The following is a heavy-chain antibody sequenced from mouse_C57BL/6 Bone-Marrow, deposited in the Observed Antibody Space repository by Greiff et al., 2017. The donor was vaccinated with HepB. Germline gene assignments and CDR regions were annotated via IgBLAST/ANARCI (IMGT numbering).Heavy chain of an antibody. Sequence: VQLQQSGAELVRPGASVKLSCTASGFNIKDDYMHWVKQRPEQGLEWIGWIDPENGDTEYASKFQGKATITADTSSNTAYLQLSSLTSEDTAVYYCTTEGGYFYDYWGQGTTLTVSS. J-gene: IGHJ2*01. CDR3: TTEGGYFYDY. CDR1: GFNIKDDY. CDR2: IDPENGDT. V-gene: IGHV14-4*01. D-gene: IGHD2-3*01.